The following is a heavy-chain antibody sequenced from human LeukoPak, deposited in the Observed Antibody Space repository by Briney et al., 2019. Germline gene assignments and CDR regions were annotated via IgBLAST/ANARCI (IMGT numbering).Heavy chain of an antibody. CDR1: GFTVSSNS. D-gene: IGHD6-13*01. J-gene: IGHJ5*02. CDR3: AIPAGT. Sequence: GGSLRLSCTVSGFTVSSNSMSWVRQAPGKGLEWVSFIYSDNTHYSDSVKGRFTISRDNAKNSLYLQMNSLRAEDTAVYYCAIPAGTWGQGTLVTVSS. V-gene: IGHV3-53*01. CDR2: IYSDNT.